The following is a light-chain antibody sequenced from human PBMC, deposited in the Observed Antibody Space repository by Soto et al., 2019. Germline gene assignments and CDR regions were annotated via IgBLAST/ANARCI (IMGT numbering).Light chain of an antibody. V-gene: IGLV2-14*01. CDR1: SSDVGLFNY. Sequence: QSVLTQPASVSGSPGQSITIPCTGTSSDVGLFNYVSWYQQHPGKAPKLMISEVSNRPSGVSNRFSGSKSGNTASLTLSGLQSEDEADYYCSSYTSDSPLFVFGTGTKVTVL. CDR2: EVS. CDR3: SSYTSDSPLFV. J-gene: IGLJ1*01.